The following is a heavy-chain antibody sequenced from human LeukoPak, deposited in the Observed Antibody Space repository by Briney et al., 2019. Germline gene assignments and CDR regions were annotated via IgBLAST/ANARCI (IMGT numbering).Heavy chain of an antibody. CDR3: AKRPPSGSYFRSHYFDY. Sequence: GGSLRLSCAASGFTFSRYAMSWVRQAPGKWLEWVSAISGSGGSTYYADSVKGRFTISRDNSENTLYLQMNSLRAEDTAVYYCAKRPPSGSYFRSHYFDYWGQGTLVTVSS. V-gene: IGHV3-23*01. D-gene: IGHD1-26*01. CDR1: GFTFSRYA. CDR2: ISGSGGST. J-gene: IGHJ4*02.